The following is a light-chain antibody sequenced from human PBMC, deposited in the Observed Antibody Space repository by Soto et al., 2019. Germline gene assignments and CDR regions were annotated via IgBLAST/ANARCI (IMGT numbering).Light chain of an antibody. J-gene: IGLJ3*02. Sequence: QSVLTQPPSASGTPGQRVTISCSGSSANIGSNTVNWYQQLPGTAPTLLIYSNNQRPSGVPDRFSGSKSGTSASLAVNWLQSGDEADYYCAAWDDSLNGQLFGGGTKLTVL. CDR1: SANIGSNT. V-gene: IGLV1-44*01. CDR2: SNN. CDR3: AAWDDSLNGQL.